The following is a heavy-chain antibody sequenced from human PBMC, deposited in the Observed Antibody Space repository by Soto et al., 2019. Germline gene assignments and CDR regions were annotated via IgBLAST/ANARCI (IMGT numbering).Heavy chain of an antibody. CDR2: INHSGRT. J-gene: IGHJ5*01. D-gene: IGHD1-26*01. CDR1: GGSFSNYY. Sequence: SETLSLTCAVYGGSFSNYYWSWIRQPPGKGLECIGEINHSGRTNYLPSLNFRLTLSVDTSKNPFSLHLSSVPAPDTAVYYSAISGRQLLLRRNWFHSCGQGTLVAVSS. V-gene: IGHV4-34*01. CDR3: AISGRQLLLRRNWFHS.